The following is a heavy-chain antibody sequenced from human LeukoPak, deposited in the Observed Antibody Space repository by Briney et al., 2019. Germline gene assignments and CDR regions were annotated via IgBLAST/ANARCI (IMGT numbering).Heavy chain of an antibody. CDR2: NKGDGTKE. CDR3: VRDRGWFHFDL. J-gene: IGHJ4*02. Sequence: GGSLRLSCAASGFTFSSYAMHWVRQAPGKGLEWVAHNKGDGTKESYGDSVKGRFTISRDNTKNSLFLQLNSLTAEDTAVYYCVRDRGWFHFDLWGQGTLVTVSS. CDR1: GFTFSSYA. V-gene: IGHV3-7*01. D-gene: IGHD3-10*01.